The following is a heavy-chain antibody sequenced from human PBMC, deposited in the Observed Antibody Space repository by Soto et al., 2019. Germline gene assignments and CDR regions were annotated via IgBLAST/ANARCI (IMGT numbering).Heavy chain of an antibody. Sequence: GGSLRRSWAASGFTFSSYGMHSVRQAPVKGLERVAVISYDGSNKYYADSVKGQFTISRDNSKNTLYLQMNSLRAADPALYYCATGSQRYYFDYCGQGPLVTVSS. V-gene: IGHV3-30*03. J-gene: IGHJ4*02. CDR3: ATGSQRYYFDY. D-gene: IGHD1-1*01. CDR2: ISYDGSNK. CDR1: GFTFSSYG.